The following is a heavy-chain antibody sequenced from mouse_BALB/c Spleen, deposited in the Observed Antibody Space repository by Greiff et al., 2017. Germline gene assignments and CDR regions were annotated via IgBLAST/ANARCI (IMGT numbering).Heavy chain of an antibody. CDR1: GYAFSSSW. CDR2: IYPGDGDT. V-gene: IGHV1-80*01. CDR3: ARDRGDD. Sequence: QVQLQQSGPELVKPGASVKISCKASGYAFSSSWMNWVKQRPGQGLEWIGQIYPGDGDTNYNGKFKGKATLTADKSSSTAYMQLSSLTSEDSAVYFCARDRGDDWGQGTTLTVSS. J-gene: IGHJ2*01.